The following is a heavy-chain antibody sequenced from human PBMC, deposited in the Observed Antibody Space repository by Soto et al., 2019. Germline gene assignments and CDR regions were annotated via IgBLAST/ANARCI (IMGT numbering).Heavy chain of an antibody. J-gene: IGHJ5*02. V-gene: IGHV4-61*08. Sequence: PSETPSLTCSVSGVSVSSDAYYWNWIRHPPGKRPEWIEYNHIRVTTNHNPSLGSRVAIPLSTSKTQSSLRLTSVTAADTAVYYCARGMYKSGWNLDLCGQGSVGTFSS. CDR3: ARGMYKSGWNLDL. CDR1: GVSVSSDAYY. CDR2: NHIRVTT. D-gene: IGHD6-19*01.